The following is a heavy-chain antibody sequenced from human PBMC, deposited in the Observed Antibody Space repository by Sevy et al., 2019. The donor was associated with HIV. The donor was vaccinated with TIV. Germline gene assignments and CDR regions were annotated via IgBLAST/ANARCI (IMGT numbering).Heavy chain of an antibody. CDR3: ARAQRYCGSTSCNAYGDYRYYFDN. D-gene: IGHD2-2*01. V-gene: IGHV3-21*01. Sequence: GGSLRLSCAASGFSFSDHSGHWVRQAPGKGLEWVASSSSFSSFMYYADSVKGRFTISRDNSKNSVYLQIDSLRAEDTAVYYCARAQRYCGSTSCNAYGDYRYYFDNWGQGTLVTVSS. CDR1: GFSFSDHS. J-gene: IGHJ4*02. CDR2: SSSFSSFM.